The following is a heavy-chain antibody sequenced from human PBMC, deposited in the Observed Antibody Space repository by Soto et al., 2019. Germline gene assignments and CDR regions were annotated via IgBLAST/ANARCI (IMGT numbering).Heavy chain of an antibody. V-gene: IGHV4-59*08. CDR2: TYYSGGT. CDR1: GGSISSYY. J-gene: IGHJ3*01. CDR3: ARPTTGGAFDL. Sequence: QVHLQESDPGLVKPSETLSLTCIVSGGSISSYYWSWIRQPPGKGLEWIGYTYYSGGTNYNPSLKSRVTISVDMSNNYFSLRLTSVTAADTAVYYCARPTTGGAFDLWGQGTMVTVSS.